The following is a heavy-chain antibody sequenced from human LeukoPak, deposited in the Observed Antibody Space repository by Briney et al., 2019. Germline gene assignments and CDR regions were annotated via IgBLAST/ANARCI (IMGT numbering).Heavy chain of an antibody. CDR1: GGTFGSYA. V-gene: IGHV1-69*04. J-gene: IGHJ4*02. D-gene: IGHD1-26*01. CDR2: IIPILGIA. Sequence: ASVKVSCKASGGTFGSYAISWVRQAPGQGLEWMGRIIPILGIANYAQKFQGRVTITADKSTSTAYMELSSLRSEDTAVYYCARAIVGATPYYFDYWGQGTLVTVSS. CDR3: ARAIVGATPYYFDY.